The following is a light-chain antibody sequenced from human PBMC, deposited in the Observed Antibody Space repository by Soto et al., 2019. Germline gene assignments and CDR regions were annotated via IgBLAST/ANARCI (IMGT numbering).Light chain of an antibody. CDR1: QGTGDW. CDR3: QKYNSAPLT. J-gene: IGKJ4*01. CDR2: AAS. V-gene: IGKV1-27*01. Sequence: DIQMSQSPSTLSASVGGRVTITCRASQGTGDWLAWYQQKPGKVPKLLIYAASTLQSGVPSRFSGSGSGTDFTLTISSLQPEDVATYYCQKYNSAPLTFGGGTKVDIK.